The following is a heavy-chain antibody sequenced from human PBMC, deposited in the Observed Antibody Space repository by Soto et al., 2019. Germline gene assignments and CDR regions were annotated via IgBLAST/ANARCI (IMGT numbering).Heavy chain of an antibody. D-gene: IGHD3-22*01. V-gene: IGHV3-11*01. J-gene: IGHJ4*02. Sequence: GGSLRLSCAASGFTFSDYYMSWIRPAPGKGLEWVSYISSSGSTIYYADSVKGRFTISRDNAKNSLYLQMNSLRAEDTAVYYCARLRGDSSGYSYYFDYWGQGTLVTVSS. CDR2: ISSSGSTI. CDR3: ARLRGDSSGYSYYFDY. CDR1: GFTFSDYY.